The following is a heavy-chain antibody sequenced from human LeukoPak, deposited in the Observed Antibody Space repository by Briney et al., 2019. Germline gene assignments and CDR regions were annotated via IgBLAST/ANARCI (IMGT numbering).Heavy chain of an antibody. CDR3: ARDSGYSSGYDY. V-gene: IGHV1-2*04. D-gene: IGHD6-19*01. CDR1: GYTFTGYY. Sequence: ASVKVSCKASGYTFTGYYMHWVRRAPGQGLEWMGWINPNSGGTNYAQKFQGWVTMTRDTSISTAYMELCRLRSDDTAVYYCARDSGYSSGYDYWGQGTLVTVSS. J-gene: IGHJ4*02. CDR2: INPNSGGT.